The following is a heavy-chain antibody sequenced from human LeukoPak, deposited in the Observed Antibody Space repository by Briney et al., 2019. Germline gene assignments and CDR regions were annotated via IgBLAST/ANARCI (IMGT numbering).Heavy chain of an antibody. J-gene: IGHJ3*02. D-gene: IGHD2-21*02. CDR2: IIPIFGTA. CDR3: ARVNCGGDCYSDRGAFDI. V-gene: IGHV1-69*13. Sequence: ASVKVSCKASGGTFSSYTITWVRQAPGQGLEWVGGIIPIFGTANYAQKFQGRVTITADESTSTVYMELSSLRSEDTAVYYCARVNCGGDCYSDRGAFDIWGQGTMVTVSS. CDR1: GGTFSSYT.